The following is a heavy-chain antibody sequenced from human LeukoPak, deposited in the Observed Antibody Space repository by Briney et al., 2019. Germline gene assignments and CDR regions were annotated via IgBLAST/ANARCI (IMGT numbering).Heavy chain of an antibody. CDR2: IYSGGST. D-gene: IGHD3-22*01. CDR3: ARSSGRYDSSGYPDY. J-gene: IGHJ4*02. Sequence: PGGSLRLSCAASGFTVSSNYMSWVRQAPGKGLEWVSVIYSGGSTYYADSVKGRFTISRDNSKNTLYLQMNSLRAEDTAVYHCARSSGRYDSSGYPDYWGQGTLVTVSS. CDR1: GFTVSSNY. V-gene: IGHV3-53*01.